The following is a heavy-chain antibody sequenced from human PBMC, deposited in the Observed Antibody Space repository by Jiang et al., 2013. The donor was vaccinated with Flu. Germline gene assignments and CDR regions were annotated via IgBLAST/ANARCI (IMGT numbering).Heavy chain of an antibody. Sequence: SGFTSSSYGMHWVRQAPGKGLEWVAVISYDGSNKYYADSVKGRFTISRDNSKNTLYLQMNSLRAEDTAVYYCAKDHDYSNYRFNYYGMDVWGQGTTVTVSS. J-gene: IGHJ6*02. CDR1: GFTSSSYG. D-gene: IGHD4-11*01. CDR3: AKDHDYSNYRFNYYGMDV. CDR2: ISYDGSNK. V-gene: IGHV3-30*18.